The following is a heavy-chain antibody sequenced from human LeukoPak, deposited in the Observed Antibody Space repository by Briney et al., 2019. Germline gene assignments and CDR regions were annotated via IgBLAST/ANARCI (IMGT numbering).Heavy chain of an antibody. CDR2: IYYSGST. D-gene: IGHD3-9*01. CDR3: ARTLPDYDILTGYRDY. V-gene: IGHV4-38-2*02. CDR1: GYSISSGYY. J-gene: IGHJ4*02. Sequence: SETLSLTCTVSGYSISSGYYWGWIRQPPGKGLEWIGSIYYSGSTYYNPSLKSRVTISVDTSKNQFSLKLSSVTAADTAVYYCARTLPDYDILTGYRDYWGQGTLVTVSS.